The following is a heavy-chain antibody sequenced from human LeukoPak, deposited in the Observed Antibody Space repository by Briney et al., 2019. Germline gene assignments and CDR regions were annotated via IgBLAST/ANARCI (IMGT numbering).Heavy chain of an antibody. V-gene: IGHV3-30*02. D-gene: IGHD3-22*01. J-gene: IGHJ4*02. CDR1: GFTFSSYG. CDR3: AKVSTDQYYYDSSGYFDY. Sequence: PGGSLRLSCAASGFTFSSYGMHWVRQAPGKGLEWVAFIPYDGSNKYYADSVKGRFTISRDNSKNTLYLQMNSLRAEDTAVYYCAKVSTDQYYYDSSGYFDYWGQGTLVTVSS. CDR2: IPYDGSNK.